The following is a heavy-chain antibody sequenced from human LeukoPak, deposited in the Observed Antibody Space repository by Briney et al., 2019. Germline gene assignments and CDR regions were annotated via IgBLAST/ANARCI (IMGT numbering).Heavy chain of an antibody. CDR2: IYSGGST. CDR3: AKDRPDYYDSSGPFDWFDP. J-gene: IGHJ5*02. V-gene: IGHV3-53*01. D-gene: IGHD3-22*01. CDR1: GFTVSSNY. Sequence: GGSLRLSCAASGFTVSSNYMSWVRQAPGKGLEWVSVIYSGGSTYYADSVKGRFTISRDNSKNTLYLQMNSLRAEDTAVYYCAKDRPDYYDSSGPFDWFDPWGQGTLVTVSS.